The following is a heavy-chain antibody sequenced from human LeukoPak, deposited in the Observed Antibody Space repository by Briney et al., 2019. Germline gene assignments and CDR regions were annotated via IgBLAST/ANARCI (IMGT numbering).Heavy chain of an antibody. CDR2: IIPIFGTA. CDR1: GGTFSSYA. CDR3: AAAYGDYVFDY. J-gene: IGHJ4*02. V-gene: IGHV1-69*05. D-gene: IGHD4-17*01. Sequence: ASVKVSCKASGGTFSSYAISWVRQAPGQGLKWMGRIIPIFGTANYAQKFQGRVTITTDESTSTAYMELSSLRSEDTAVYYCAAAYGDYVFDYWGQGSLVTVSS.